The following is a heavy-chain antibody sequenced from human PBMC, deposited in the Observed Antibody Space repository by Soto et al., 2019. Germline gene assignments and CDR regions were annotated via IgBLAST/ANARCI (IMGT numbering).Heavy chain of an antibody. V-gene: IGHV3-48*03. CDR1: GFTFSSYE. Sequence: LRLSCAVSGFTFSSYEMNWVRQAPGKGLEWVSYIGTSGKTIYYADSVRGRFTISRDNAKNSLYLQMNSLRAEDTAVYFCARDPAIYSGKFDYGLDVWGRGTTVTVSS. J-gene: IGHJ6*02. CDR2: IGTSGKTI. D-gene: IGHD4-4*01. CDR3: ARDPAIYSGKFDYGLDV.